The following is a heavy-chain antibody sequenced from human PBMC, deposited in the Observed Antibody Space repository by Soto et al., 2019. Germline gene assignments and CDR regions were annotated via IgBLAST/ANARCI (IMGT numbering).Heavy chain of an antibody. CDR3: ARDRNDYMDTAMVIRGMDV. CDR1: GFTFSSYA. Sequence: QVQLVESGGGVVQPGRSLRLSCAASGFTFSSYAMHWVRQAPGKGLEWVAVISYDGSNKYYADSVKGRFTISRDNSKNTLYLQMNSLRAEDTAVYYCARDRNDYMDTAMVIRGMDVWGQGTTVTVSS. CDR2: ISYDGSNK. V-gene: IGHV3-30-3*01. J-gene: IGHJ6*02. D-gene: IGHD5-18*01.